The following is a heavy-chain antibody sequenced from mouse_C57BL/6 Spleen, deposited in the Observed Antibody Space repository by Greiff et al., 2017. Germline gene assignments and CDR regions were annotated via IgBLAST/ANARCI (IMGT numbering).Heavy chain of an antibody. D-gene: IGHD1-1*01. CDR1: GYTFTSYW. V-gene: IGHV1-64*01. CDR2: IHPNSGST. Sequence: VQLQQPGAELVKPGASVKLSCKASGYTFTSYWMHWVKQRPGQGLEWIGMIHPNSGSTNYNEKFKSKATLTVDKSSSTAYMQLSSLTSEDSAVXYCARSMGITTEGYFDVWGTGTTVTVSS. CDR3: ARSMGITTEGYFDV. J-gene: IGHJ1*03.